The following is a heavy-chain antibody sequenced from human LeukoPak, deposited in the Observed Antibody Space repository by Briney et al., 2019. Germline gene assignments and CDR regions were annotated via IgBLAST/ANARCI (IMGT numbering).Heavy chain of an antibody. CDR2: INHSGST. CDR1: AGSFSGYY. V-gene: IGHV4-34*01. D-gene: IGHD5-12*01. CDR3: ARKKWLRLRFDY. J-gene: IGHJ4*02. Sequence: SETLSLTCAVYAGSFSGYYWSWIRQPPGKGLEWIGEINHSGSTNYNPSLKSRVTISVDTSKNQFSLKLSSVTAADTAVYYCARKKWLRLRFDYWGQGTLVTVSS.